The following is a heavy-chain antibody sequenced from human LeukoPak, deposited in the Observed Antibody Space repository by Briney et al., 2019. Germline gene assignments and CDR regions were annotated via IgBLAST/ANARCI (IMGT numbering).Heavy chain of an antibody. CDR2: ISSSGSTI. CDR3: ARVPGYSFGFFDY. CDR1: GFTFSSYE. D-gene: IGHD5-18*01. V-gene: IGHV3-48*03. Sequence: PGGSLRLSCAASGFTFSSYEMNWVRQAPGKGLEWVSYISSSGSTIYYADSVKGRFTISRDNARNSLSLQMSGLRDEDTAVYYCARVPGYSFGFFDYWGQGTLATVSS. J-gene: IGHJ4*02.